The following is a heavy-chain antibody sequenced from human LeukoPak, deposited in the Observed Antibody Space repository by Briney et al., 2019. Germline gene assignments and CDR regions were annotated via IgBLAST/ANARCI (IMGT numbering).Heavy chain of an antibody. V-gene: IGHV3-21*01. J-gene: IGHJ4*02. Sequence: GGSLRLSCTASGFTVSNYGMHWVRQAPGQGLEWVSSISGSGGSTYYADSLKGRFTISRDNAENSLYLQMSSLRGDDTAVYYCLRGWAAPDYWGQGTLVTVSS. CDR3: LRGWAAPDY. CDR2: ISGSGGST. CDR1: GFTVSNYG. D-gene: IGHD6-13*01.